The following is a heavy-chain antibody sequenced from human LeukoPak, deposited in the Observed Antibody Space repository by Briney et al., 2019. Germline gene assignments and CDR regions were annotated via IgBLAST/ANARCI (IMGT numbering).Heavy chain of an antibody. V-gene: IGHV1-2*02. D-gene: IGHD6-13*01. J-gene: IGHJ4*02. Sequence: VASVKVSCKASGYTFTGYYMHWVRRAPGQRLEWMGWINPNSGGTNYAQKFQGRVTMTRDTSISTAYMELSRLRSDDTAVYYCARSFIAAAVLGDYFDYWGQGTLVTVSS. CDR2: INPNSGGT. CDR3: ARSFIAAAVLGDYFDY. CDR1: GYTFTGYY.